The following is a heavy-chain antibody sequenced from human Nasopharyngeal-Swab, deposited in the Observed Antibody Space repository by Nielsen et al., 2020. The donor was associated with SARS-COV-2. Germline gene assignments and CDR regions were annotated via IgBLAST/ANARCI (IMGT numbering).Heavy chain of an antibody. D-gene: IGHD3-22*01. Sequence: GGSLRLSCAASGFTFSDYYMSWIRQAPGKGLEWVSYISSSGSTTYYADSVKGRFTISRDNAKNSLYLQMNSLRAEDTAVYYCARAAPYYYDSSGYYPFDYWGQGTLVTVSS. CDR1: GFTFSDYY. J-gene: IGHJ4*02. CDR2: ISSSGSTT. V-gene: IGHV3-11*01. CDR3: ARAAPYYYDSSGYYPFDY.